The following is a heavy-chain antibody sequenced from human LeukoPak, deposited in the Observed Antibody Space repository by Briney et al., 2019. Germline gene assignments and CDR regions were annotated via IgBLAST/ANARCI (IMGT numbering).Heavy chain of an antibody. Sequence: ASVKVSCKASDYTFTDYFLHWVRHAPGQGLEWMGRINPNSGGTNFAQKYQGRGTITSDTSVSTAYMELSRLRSDDTAVYYRARTGGPGYSEPHDAFSISGQGTMITVSS. D-gene: IGHD5-24*01. J-gene: IGHJ3*02. CDR2: INPNSGGT. CDR3: ARTGGPGYSEPHDAFSI. CDR1: DYTFTDYF. V-gene: IGHV1-2*06.